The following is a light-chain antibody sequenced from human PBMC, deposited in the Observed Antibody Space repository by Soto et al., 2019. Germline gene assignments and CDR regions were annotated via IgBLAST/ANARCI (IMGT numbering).Light chain of an antibody. V-gene: IGLV2-14*01. CDR2: DVS. Sequence: QSALTQPASVSGSPGQSITISCTGTSSDVGGYNYVSWYQQHPGKAPKLMIYDVSNRPSRVSKRFSGSKSGNTASLTISGLQDEDEADYYCSSYTSSSPGFGGGTKLTVL. J-gene: IGLJ3*02. CDR3: SSYTSSSPG. CDR1: SSDVGGYNY.